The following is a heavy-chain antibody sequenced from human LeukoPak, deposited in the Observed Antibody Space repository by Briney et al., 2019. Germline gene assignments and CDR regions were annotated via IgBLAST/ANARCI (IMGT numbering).Heavy chain of an antibody. V-gene: IGHV3-23*01. CDR3: ARDPNGDYIGAFEF. Sequence: GGSLRLSCAASGFTFSNFAVMWVRQAPGQGLEWVSAITSAGAPRYADSVKGRFTISRDNSKNTLYLQMNSLRAEDTAQYFCARDPNGDYIGAFEFWGQGTGVTVSS. J-gene: IGHJ3*01. D-gene: IGHD4-17*01. CDR1: GFTFSNFA. CDR2: ITSAGAP.